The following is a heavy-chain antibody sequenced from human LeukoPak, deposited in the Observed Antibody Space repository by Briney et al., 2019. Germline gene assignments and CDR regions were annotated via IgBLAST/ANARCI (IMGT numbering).Heavy chain of an antibody. Sequence: GGSLRLSCSASGFTFSSYAMHWVRQAPGRGLEYVSAISSNGGSTYYADSVKGRFTISRDNSKNTLYLQMSSLRAEDTAVYYCVKDPCSSTSCYAGIDYWGQGTLVTVSS. D-gene: IGHD2-2*01. CDR2: ISSNGGST. J-gene: IGHJ4*02. V-gene: IGHV3-64D*06. CDR1: GFTFSSYA. CDR3: VKDPCSSTSCYAGIDY.